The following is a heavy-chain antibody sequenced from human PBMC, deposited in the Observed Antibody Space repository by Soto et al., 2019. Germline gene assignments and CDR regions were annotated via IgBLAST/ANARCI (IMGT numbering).Heavy chain of an antibody. CDR2: ISGYNGDT. Sequence: QGQLVQSGPEVKKPGASVKVSCKASGYTFSRYGISWVRQAPGQGLEWMGWISGYNGDTTYAQKVQGRVTMTIDTSTYTAYMELRSLTSDDTARYYCAKNGQPPYYYYGMDVWGQGTTVTVSS. CDR1: GYTFSRYG. J-gene: IGHJ6*02. D-gene: IGHD2-8*01. CDR3: AKNGQPPYYYYGMDV. V-gene: IGHV1-18*01.